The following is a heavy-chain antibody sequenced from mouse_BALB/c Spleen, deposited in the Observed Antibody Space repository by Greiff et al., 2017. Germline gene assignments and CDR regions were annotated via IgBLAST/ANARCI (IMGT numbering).Heavy chain of an antibody. CDR3: ARDHSYRLGWLAY. V-gene: IGHV5-4*02. CDR2: ISDGGSYT. D-gene: IGHD4-1*01. CDR1: GFTFSDYY. Sequence: EVQVVESGGGLVKPGGSLKLSCAASGFTFSDYYMYWVRQTPEKRLEWVATISDGGSYTYYPDSVKGRFTISRDNAKNNLYLQMISLKSEDTAMYYCARDHSYRLGWLAYWGQGTLVTVSA. J-gene: IGHJ3*01.